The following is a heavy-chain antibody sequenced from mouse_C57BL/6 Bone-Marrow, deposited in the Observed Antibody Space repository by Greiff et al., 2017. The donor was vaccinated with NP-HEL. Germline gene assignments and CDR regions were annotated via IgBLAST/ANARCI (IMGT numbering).Heavy chain of an antibody. CDR2: INPNNGGT. V-gene: IGHV1-26*01. D-gene: IGHD2-5*01. Sequence: VQLQQSGPELVKPGASVKISCKASGYTFTDYYMHWVKQSHGKSLEWIGDINPNNGGTSYNQKFKGKATLTVDKSSSTAYMELRSLTSEDSAVYYCARDYSNLYAMDYWGQGTSVTVSS. CDR3: ARDYSNLYAMDY. J-gene: IGHJ4*01. CDR1: GYTFTDYY.